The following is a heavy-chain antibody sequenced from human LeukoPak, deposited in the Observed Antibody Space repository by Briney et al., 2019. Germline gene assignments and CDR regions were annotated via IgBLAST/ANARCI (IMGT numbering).Heavy chain of an antibody. CDR3: ARDCGGDCHNGMDV. J-gene: IGHJ6*02. D-gene: IGHD2-21*02. Sequence: ASVKVSCKASGYTFTGYYMHWVRQAPGRGLEWMGWINPNSGGTNYAQKFQGWVTMTRDTSISTAYMELSRLRSDDTAVYYCARDCGGDCHNGMDVWGQGTTVTVSS. CDR2: INPNSGGT. V-gene: IGHV1-2*04. CDR1: GYTFTGYY.